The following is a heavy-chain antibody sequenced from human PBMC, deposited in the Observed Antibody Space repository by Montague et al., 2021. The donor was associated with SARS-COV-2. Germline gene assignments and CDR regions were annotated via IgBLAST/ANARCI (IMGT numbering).Heavy chain of an antibody. CDR1: GFSLNTSGMC. J-gene: IGHJ4*02. V-gene: IGHV2-70*01. CDR2: IDWDEDQ. D-gene: IGHD4-17*01. CDR3: ARSYGDYRDSYFDY. Sequence: PALVKPTKTLTLTCTFSGFSLNTSGMCVSWIRQPPGKALEWLALIDWDEDQYYSTSLKTRLTISKGTSKNQVVLTMTNMDPIDTATYYCARSYGDYRDSYFDYWGQGTLVTVSS.